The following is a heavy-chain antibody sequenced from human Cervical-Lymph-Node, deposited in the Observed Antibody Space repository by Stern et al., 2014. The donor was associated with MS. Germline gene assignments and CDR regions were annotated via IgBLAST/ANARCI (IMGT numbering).Heavy chain of an antibody. CDR2: IIPMFGTA. CDR1: GGTFSSYA. J-gene: IGHJ6*02. CDR3: ATSAGELTPEAV. V-gene: IGHV1-69*01. D-gene: IGHD1-26*01. Sequence: QEQLVPSGPEVKKPGSSMRVSCKASGGTFSSYAISWVRQAPGQGLEWMGGIIPMFGTANYAQKFQGRVTITADASTSTAYMEVSSLRSDDTAVYYCATSAGELTPEAVWGQGTTVTVFS.